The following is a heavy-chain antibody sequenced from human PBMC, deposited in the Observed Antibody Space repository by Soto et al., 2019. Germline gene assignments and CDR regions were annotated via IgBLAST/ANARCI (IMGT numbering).Heavy chain of an antibody. CDR1: GGSISSGDYY. CDR3: ARTNGSGSYYNAPPVLYFDY. CDR2: IYYSGST. V-gene: IGHV4-30-4*01. J-gene: IGHJ4*02. Sequence: SETLSLTCTVSGGSISSGDYYWSWIRQPPGKGLEWIGYIYYSGSTYYNPSLKSRVTISLDTSKNQFSLKLSSVTAADTAVYYCARTNGSGSYYNAPPVLYFDYWGQGTMVTVSS. D-gene: IGHD3-10*01.